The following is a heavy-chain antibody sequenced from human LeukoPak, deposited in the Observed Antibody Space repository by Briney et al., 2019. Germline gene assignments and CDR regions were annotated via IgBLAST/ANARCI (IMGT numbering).Heavy chain of an antibody. V-gene: IGHV3-23*01. J-gene: IGHJ4*02. CDR3: ANPRDSSTWYTFDY. D-gene: IGHD6-13*01. CDR2: ISSSGGST. CDR1: GFTFSSYA. Sequence: GGSLRLSCAASGFTFSSYAMNWVRQAPGKGLEWVSGISSSGGSTSYADSVKGRFTISRDNSMNTLYLQMNSLRAEDTAVYYCANPRDSSTWYTFDYWGQGTLVTVSS.